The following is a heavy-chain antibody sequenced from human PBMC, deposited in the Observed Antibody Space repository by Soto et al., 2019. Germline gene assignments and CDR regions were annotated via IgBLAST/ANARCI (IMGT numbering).Heavy chain of an antibody. Sequence: GESLKISCKGSGYSFTSYWIGWVRQMPGKGLEWMGIIYPGDSDTRYSPSFQGQVTISADKSISTAYLRWSSLKASDTAMYYCARLSSGWRDAFDIWGQGTMVTVSS. J-gene: IGHJ3*02. D-gene: IGHD6-19*01. CDR2: IYPGDSDT. CDR1: GYSFTSYW. CDR3: ARLSSGWRDAFDI. V-gene: IGHV5-51*01.